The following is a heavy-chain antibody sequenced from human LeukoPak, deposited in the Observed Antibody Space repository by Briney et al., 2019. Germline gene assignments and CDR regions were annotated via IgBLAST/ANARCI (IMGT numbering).Heavy chain of an antibody. Sequence: SETLSLTCTVSGGSISSSSYYWGWIRQPPGKGLEWIGSIYYSGSTYYNPSLKSRVTISVDTSKNQFSLKLSSVTAADTAVYYCARGLRQQPFDYWGQGTLVTVSS. V-gene: IGHV4-39*07. CDR3: ARGLRQQPFDY. J-gene: IGHJ4*02. D-gene: IGHD6-13*01. CDR2: IYYSGST. CDR1: GGSISSSSYY.